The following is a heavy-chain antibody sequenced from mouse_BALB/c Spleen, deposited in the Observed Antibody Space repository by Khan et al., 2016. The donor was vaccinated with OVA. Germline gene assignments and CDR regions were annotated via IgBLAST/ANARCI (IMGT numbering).Heavy chain of an antibody. CDR2: IYPGNSDT. V-gene: IGHV1-5*01. Sequence: VHVKQSGTVLARPGTSVKMSCKASGYTFTSYWMHWVKQRPGQGLEWIGAIYPGNSDTSYNQKFKGKAKLTAVTSTRTAYMELSSLTNEDSAVYYCTRFGYLFAYWGQGTLVTVSA. J-gene: IGHJ3*01. CDR3: TRFGYLFAY. CDR1: GYTFTSYW. D-gene: IGHD2-2*01.